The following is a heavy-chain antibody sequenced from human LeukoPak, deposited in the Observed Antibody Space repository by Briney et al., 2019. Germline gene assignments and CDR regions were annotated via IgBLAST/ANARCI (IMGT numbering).Heavy chain of an antibody. D-gene: IGHD3-22*01. CDR3: ASGFMGYDRSGYYDDAFDI. CDR1: GFALTTYN. CDR2: VTAFNENT. J-gene: IGHJ3*02. V-gene: IGHV1-18*01. Sequence: WASVKVSCKASGFALTTYNIVWLRQAPGQGLEWVGWVTAFNENTHYSRKLQGRVTMTRDTSTSTAYMELRSLRFDDTAVYYCASGFMGYDRSGYYDDAFDIWGQGTMVTVSS.